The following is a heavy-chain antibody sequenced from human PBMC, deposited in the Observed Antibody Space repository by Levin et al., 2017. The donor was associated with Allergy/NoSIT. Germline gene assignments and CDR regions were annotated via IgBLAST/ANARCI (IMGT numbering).Heavy chain of an antibody. CDR2: ISYDGSNK. CDR3: AAQLSSSPFDY. D-gene: IGHD5-18*01. V-gene: IGHV3-30*03. J-gene: IGHJ4*02. Sequence: GESLKISCAASGFTFSSYGMHWVRQAPGKGLEWVAVISYDGSNKYYADSVKGRFTISRDNSKNTLYLQMNSLRAEDTAVYYCAAQLSSSPFDYWGQGTLVTVSS. CDR1: GFTFSSYG.